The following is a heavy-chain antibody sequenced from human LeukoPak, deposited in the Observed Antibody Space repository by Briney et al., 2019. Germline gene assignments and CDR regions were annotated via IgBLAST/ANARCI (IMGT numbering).Heavy chain of an antibody. J-gene: IGHJ4*02. CDR2: IGPTGFDR. V-gene: IGHV3-21*06. D-gene: IGHD1-14*01. CDR3: ATATNGRHYDY. Sequence: GGSLRLSCTTSGLTFSTSGFNWVRQAPGKGLEWVASIGPTGFDRYHADSIKGRFTISRDNANNFLYLQMDSLGAEDTAVYYCATATNGRHYDYWGQGTLLTVSS. CDR1: GLTFSTSG.